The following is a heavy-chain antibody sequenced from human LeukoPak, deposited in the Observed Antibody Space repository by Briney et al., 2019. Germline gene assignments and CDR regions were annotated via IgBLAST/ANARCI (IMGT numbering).Heavy chain of an antibody. J-gene: IGHJ4*02. CDR2: MSGSGGST. Sequence: GGSLRVSCAASGFTFSSYSMSWVRQAPGKGLERVSLMSGSGGSTHYADSVKGRFTISRDNAKNSLYLEMNNMRVSDTAVYFCARDVGDGEYFFDFWGQGTLVSVSS. CDR1: GFTFSSYS. V-gene: IGHV3-23*01. CDR3: ARDVGDGEYFFDF. D-gene: IGHD3-16*01.